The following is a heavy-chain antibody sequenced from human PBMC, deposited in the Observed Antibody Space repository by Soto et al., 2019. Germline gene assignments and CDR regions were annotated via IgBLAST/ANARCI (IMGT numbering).Heavy chain of an antibody. J-gene: IGHJ4*02. D-gene: IGHD2-15*01. V-gene: IGHV5-10-1*01. CDR2: IDPSDSYT. Sequence: RQALKISGKGSGYRFTSYWISWVRQMPGKGLEWMGRIDPSDSYTNYSPSFQGHVTISADKSISTAYLQWSSLKASDTAMYYCARQLFGCSGGSCYYVNWGQGTLVTVSS. CDR3: ARQLFGCSGGSCYYVN. CDR1: GYRFTSYW.